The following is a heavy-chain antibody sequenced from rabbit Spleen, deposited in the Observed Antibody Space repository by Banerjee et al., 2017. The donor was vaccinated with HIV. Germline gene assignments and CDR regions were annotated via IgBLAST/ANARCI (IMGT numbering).Heavy chain of an antibody. J-gene: IGHJ6*01. CDR2: IDTGDGAT. D-gene: IGHD1-1*01. CDR3: ARNSVISFSISGMDL. CDR1: GFSFSGILY. Sequence: QQQLVESGGGLVKPGGTLTLTCTASGFSFSGILYMCWVRQAPGKGWEWIACIDTGDGATYFPTWPKGRFPISKPSSPTVTLQMPSLPAGDPAPYFCARNSVISFSISGMDLWGQGTLSPS. V-gene: IGHV1S45*01.